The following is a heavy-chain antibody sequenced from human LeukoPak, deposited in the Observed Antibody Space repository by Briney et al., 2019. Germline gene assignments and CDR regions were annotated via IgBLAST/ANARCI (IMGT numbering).Heavy chain of an antibody. CDR1: GGTFSSYA. J-gene: IGHJ6*03. CDR3: ARGRYYDFWSGYGPYYMDV. Sequence: ASVKVSCKASGGTFSSYAISWVRQAPGQGLVWMGGIIPIFGTANYAQKFQGRVTITTDESTSTAYMELSSLRSEDTTVYYCARGRYYDFWSGYGPYYMDVWGKGTTVTVSS. CDR2: IIPIFGTA. V-gene: IGHV1-69*05. D-gene: IGHD3-3*01.